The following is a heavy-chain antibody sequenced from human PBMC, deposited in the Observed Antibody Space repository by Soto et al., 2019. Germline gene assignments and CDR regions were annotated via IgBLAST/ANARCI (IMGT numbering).Heavy chain of an antibody. Sequence: QVQLVESGGGVVQPGTSLRLSCAASGFLFSRFGMHWVRQAPGKGLEWVAVIVNHGGRKDYADSVRGRFTISRDNSRKRLSLKMSSLRVEVTVIYNCARDDEYDDGGHDYWGQGTLVTVSS. J-gene: IGHJ4*02. D-gene: IGHD1-1*01. CDR2: IVNHGGRK. CDR1: GFLFSRFG. CDR3: ARDDEYDDGGHDY. V-gene: IGHV3-33*01.